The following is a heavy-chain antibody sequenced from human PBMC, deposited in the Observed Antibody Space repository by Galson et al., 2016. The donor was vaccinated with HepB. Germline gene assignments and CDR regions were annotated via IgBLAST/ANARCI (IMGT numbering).Heavy chain of an antibody. CDR2: INKAGSGT. D-gene: IGHD2-2*01. J-gene: IGHJ5*02. Sequence: SLRLSCAASGFMFSGYWMNWVRQAPGQGLEWVATINKAGSGTYYVDSVKGRFTISRDNTKNSLHRQMNSLRAEDTAVYYCAGDIVVEPAAWGQGTLVTVPS. CDR3: AGDIVVEPAA. CDR1: GFMFSGYW. V-gene: IGHV3-7*03.